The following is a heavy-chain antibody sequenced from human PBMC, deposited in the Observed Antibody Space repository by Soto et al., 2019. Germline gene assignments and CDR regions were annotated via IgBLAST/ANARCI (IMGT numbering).Heavy chain of an antibody. J-gene: IGHJ4*02. V-gene: IGHV4-61*01. D-gene: IGHD2-15*01. Sequence: SETLSLTCTVSGGSVSSGSYYWSWIRQPPGKGLEWIGYIYYSGSTNYNPSLKSRVTISVDTSKNQFSLKLSSVTAADTAVYYCATHGYGGGSSGLDYWGQGTFVSVSS. CDR2: IYYSGST. CDR3: ATHGYGGGSSGLDY. CDR1: GGSVSSGSYY.